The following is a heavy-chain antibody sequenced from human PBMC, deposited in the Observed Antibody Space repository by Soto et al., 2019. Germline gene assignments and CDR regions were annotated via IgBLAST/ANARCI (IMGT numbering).Heavy chain of an antibody. J-gene: IGHJ6*02. CDR2: INPNSGGT. V-gene: IGHV1-2*02. Sequence: GSVKVSCKASGYTFTGYYMHWVRQAPGQGLEWMGWINPNSGGTNYAQKFQGRVTMTRDTSISTAYMELSRLRSDDPAVYYCARDGSSSSLDGYYYGMDVWGQGTTVIVSS. D-gene: IGHD6-6*01. CDR1: GYTFTGYY. CDR3: ARDGSSSSLDGYYYGMDV.